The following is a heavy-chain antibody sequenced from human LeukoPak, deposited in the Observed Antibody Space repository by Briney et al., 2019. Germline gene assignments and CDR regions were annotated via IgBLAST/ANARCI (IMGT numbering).Heavy chain of an antibody. D-gene: IGHD3-16*01. Sequence: SETLSLTCAVSGGSISSGGYSWSWIRQPPGKGLEWIGYIYHSGSTYYNPSLKSRVTISVDRSKNQFSLKLSSVTAADTAVYYCARSGKSAYILDYWGQGPWSPSPQ. CDR1: GGSISSGGYS. J-gene: IGHJ4*02. V-gene: IGHV4-30-2*01. CDR2: IYHSGST. CDR3: ARSGKSAYILDY.